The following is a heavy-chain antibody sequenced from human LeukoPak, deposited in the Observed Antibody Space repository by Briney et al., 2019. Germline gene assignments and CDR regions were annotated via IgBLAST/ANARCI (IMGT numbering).Heavy chain of an antibody. CDR2: VYYDGIN. CDR3: ARISRWGPY. CDR1: RGSTNNTLFY. V-gene: IGHV4-39*07. Sequence: ETPCLTRTLSRGSTNNTLFYCGSVRQPPGNWLEWIGTVYYDGINSSSPSLKSRAAPSVDTSKNQFSCRLRSVTSADTSVYYCARISRWGPYWGEGNPVTVSS. J-gene: IGHJ4*02. D-gene: IGHD3-16*01.